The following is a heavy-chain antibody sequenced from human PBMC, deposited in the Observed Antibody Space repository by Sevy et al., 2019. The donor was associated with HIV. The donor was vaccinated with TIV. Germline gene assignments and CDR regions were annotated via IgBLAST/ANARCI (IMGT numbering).Heavy chain of an antibody. J-gene: IGHJ4*02. Sequence: GGSLRLSCVASGFNLSPYWMTWVRQAPGKGLEWVANIKQDGNGKYYVVSVKGRFTVSRDNAKNALYLQMYSLKVEDTAVYFCASNTYHYDSNTYYPVYWGQGTRVTVSS. D-gene: IGHD3-22*01. CDR2: IKQDGNGK. CDR1: GFNLSPYW. CDR3: ASNTYHYDSNTYYPVY. V-gene: IGHV3-7*01.